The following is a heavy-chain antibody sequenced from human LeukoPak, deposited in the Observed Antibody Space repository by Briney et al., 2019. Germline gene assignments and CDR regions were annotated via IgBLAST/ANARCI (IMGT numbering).Heavy chain of an antibody. CDR1: GGSISSSSYY. D-gene: IGHD5-12*01. Sequence: SETLSLTCTVSGGSISSSSYYWGWIRQPPGKGLEWIGSIYYSGSTYYNPPLKSRVTISVDTSKNQFSLKLSSVTAADTAVYYCARHTYDQDNWFDPWGQGTLVTVSS. V-gene: IGHV4-39*01. CDR2: IYYSGST. CDR3: ARHTYDQDNWFDP. J-gene: IGHJ5*02.